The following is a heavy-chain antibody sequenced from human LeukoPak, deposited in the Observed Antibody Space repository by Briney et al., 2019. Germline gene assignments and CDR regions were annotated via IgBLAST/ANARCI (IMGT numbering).Heavy chain of an antibody. V-gene: IGHV3-33*08. D-gene: IGHD6-19*01. CDR3: ARGDSSGCCMAY. Sequence: GGSLRLSCAASEFTFSSYGMHWVRQAPGKGLEWAAVIWYDGSNKYYADSVKGRFTISRDNSKNTLYLQMNSLRAEDTAVYYCARGDSSGCCMAYWGQGTLVTVSS. CDR2: IWYDGSNK. J-gene: IGHJ4*02. CDR1: EFTFSSYG.